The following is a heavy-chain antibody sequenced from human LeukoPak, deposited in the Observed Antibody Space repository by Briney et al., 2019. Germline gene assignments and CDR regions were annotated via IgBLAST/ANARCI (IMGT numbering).Heavy chain of an antibody. CDR2: ISSSDSTI. J-gene: IGHJ3*02. CDR3: ARVLRGGTSGYAFDI. D-gene: IGHD1-7*01. Sequence: GGSPRLSCAASGFTFSSYEMHWVRQAPGKGLEWVSYISSSDSTIYYADSVKGRFTISRDNAKNSLSLQMNSLRAEDTTIYYCARVLRGGTSGYAFDIWGQGTMVTVSS. V-gene: IGHV3-48*03. CDR1: GFTFSSYE.